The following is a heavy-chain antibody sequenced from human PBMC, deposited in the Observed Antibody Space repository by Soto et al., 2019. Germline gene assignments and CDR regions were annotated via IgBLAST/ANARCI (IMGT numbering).Heavy chain of an antibody. CDR1: GGTFSNLA. Sequence: ASVKVSCKASGGTFSNLAINWVRQAPGQGLEWMGWISPHNGNTNYAQKLQGRVTMTTDTSTSTAYMELRSLRSDDTAVYYCARGGRGSYFWFDPWGQGTLVTVSS. J-gene: IGHJ5*02. V-gene: IGHV1-18*01. CDR3: ARGGRGSYFWFDP. D-gene: IGHD1-26*01. CDR2: ISPHNGNT.